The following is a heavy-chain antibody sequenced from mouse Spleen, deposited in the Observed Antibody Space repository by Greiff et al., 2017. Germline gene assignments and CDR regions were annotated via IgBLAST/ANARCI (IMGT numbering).Heavy chain of an antibody. Sequence: EVQLQQSGTVLARPGASVKMSCKTSGYTFTSYWMHWVKQRPGQGLEWIGAIYPGNSDTSYNQKFKGKAKLTAVTSASTAYMELSSLTNEDSAVYYCTRGITGTGFFDYWGQGTTLTVSS. V-gene: IGHV1-5*01. CDR1: GYTFTSYW. CDR3: TRGITGTGFFDY. D-gene: IGHD4-1*01. J-gene: IGHJ2*01. CDR2: IYPGNSDT.